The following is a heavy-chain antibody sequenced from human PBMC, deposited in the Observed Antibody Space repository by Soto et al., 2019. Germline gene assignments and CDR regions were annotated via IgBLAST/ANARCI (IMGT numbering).Heavy chain of an antibody. V-gene: IGHV1-18*01. CDR3: ARDRGSSALDY. J-gene: IGHJ4*02. CDR1: GYTFTSYG. D-gene: IGHD1-26*01. Sequence: QVQLVQSGAEVKKPGASVKVSCKASGYTFTSYGISWVRQAPGQGLEWMGWISATNGNTNYAQKLQGRVTMTTDTSTRAADMELRSLRSDDTAVYYCARDRGSSALDYWGQGTLVTVSS. CDR2: ISATNGNT.